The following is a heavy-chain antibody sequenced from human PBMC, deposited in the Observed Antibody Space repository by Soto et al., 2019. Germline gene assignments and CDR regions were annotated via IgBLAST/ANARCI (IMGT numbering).Heavy chain of an antibody. CDR3: ARAEEMYSSGWYYFDH. D-gene: IGHD6-19*01. CDR1: GGSISSYY. J-gene: IGHJ4*02. Sequence: QVQLQESGPGLVKPSETLSLTCTVSGGSISSYYWNWIRQSPGKGLEWIGYIYYSGSTNYNPSLKSRVTISVDTSKKQFSLKLSSVTAADTAVYFCARAEEMYSSGWYYFDHWGQGTLVTVSS. V-gene: IGHV4-59*01. CDR2: IYYSGST.